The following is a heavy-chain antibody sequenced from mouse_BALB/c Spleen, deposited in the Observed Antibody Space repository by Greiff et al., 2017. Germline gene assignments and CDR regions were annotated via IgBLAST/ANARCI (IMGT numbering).Heavy chain of an antibody. CDR3: ARGSYGYDGYYAMDD. D-gene: IGHD2-2*01. V-gene: IGHV14-1*02. Sequence: EVQLQQSGAELVRPGALVKLSCKASGFNIKDYYMHWVKQRPEQGLEWIGWIDPENGNTIYDPKFQGKASITADTSSNTAYLQLSSLTSEDTAVYYCARGSYGYDGYYAMDDWGQGTSVTVSS. CDR1: GFNIKDYY. CDR2: IDPENGNT. J-gene: IGHJ4*01.